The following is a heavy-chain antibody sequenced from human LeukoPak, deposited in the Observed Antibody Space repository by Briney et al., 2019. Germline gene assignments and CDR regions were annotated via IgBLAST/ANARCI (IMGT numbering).Heavy chain of an antibody. J-gene: IGHJ5*02. Sequence: SETLSLTCTVSGGSISSSSYYWGWIRQPPGKGLEWIGSIYYSGSTYYNPSLKSRVTISVDTSKNQFSLKLSSVTAADTAVYYCARGLYSYGSWGQGTLVTVSS. D-gene: IGHD5-18*01. CDR3: ARGLYSYGS. CDR2: IYYSGST. V-gene: IGHV4-39*01. CDR1: GGSISSSSYY.